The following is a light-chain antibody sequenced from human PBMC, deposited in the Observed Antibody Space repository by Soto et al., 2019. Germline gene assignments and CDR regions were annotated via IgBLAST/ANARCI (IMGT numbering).Light chain of an antibody. Sequence: EIVLTQSPGTLSLSPGERATLSCRASQSVSSSYLAWYQQKPGQAPRLLIYGASSRATGIPDRFSGSGAGPDFTRTISRLEPEDFAVYYCQQYGSSPPYTFGQGTKLEI. CDR3: QQYGSSPPYT. V-gene: IGKV3-20*01. J-gene: IGKJ2*01. CDR2: GAS. CDR1: QSVSSSY.